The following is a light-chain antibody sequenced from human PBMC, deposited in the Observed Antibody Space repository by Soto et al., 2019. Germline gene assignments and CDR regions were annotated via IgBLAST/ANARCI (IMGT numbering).Light chain of an antibody. CDR1: SSDIGAYDY. Sequence: QSVLTQPASLSGSPGQSITISCTGTSSDIGAYDYVSWYQQHPGKAPKLMIYEVSKRPSGVPDRFSGSKSGNTASLTVSGLQAEDEADYYCSSYAGSNKLVFGGGTKLTVL. V-gene: IGLV2-8*01. J-gene: IGLJ2*01. CDR2: EVS. CDR3: SSYAGSNKLV.